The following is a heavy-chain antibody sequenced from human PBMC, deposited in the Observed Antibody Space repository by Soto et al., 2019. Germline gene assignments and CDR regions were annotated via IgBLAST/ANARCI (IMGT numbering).Heavy chain of an antibody. CDR1: RGSISSYY. J-gene: IGHJ4*02. D-gene: IGHD2-2*01. CDR2: ISYSGST. CDR3: ARGYIPAAYNY. V-gene: IGHV4-59*01. Sequence: PSETLSLTCTVSRGSISSYYWSWIRQPPGKGLEWIGYISYSGSTNYNPSLKSRVTISVDTSKNQFSLKLSSVTAADTAVYYCARGYIPAAYNYWGQGTLVTVSS.